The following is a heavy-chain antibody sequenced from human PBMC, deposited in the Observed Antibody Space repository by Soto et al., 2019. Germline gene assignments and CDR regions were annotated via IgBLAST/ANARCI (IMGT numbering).Heavy chain of an antibody. CDR2: ISTYKGNT. CDR3: ARCIQGDYYYGMDV. J-gene: IGHJ6*02. D-gene: IGHD5-18*01. V-gene: IGHV1-18*01. CDR1: GYTFTSYG. Sequence: ASVKVSCKTSGYTFTSYGISWVRQAPGQGLEWMGWISTYKGNTNYAQKFQGRVTMTTDTSTSTAYMELRSLRSDDTAVYYCARCIQGDYYYGMDVWGQGTTVTVSS.